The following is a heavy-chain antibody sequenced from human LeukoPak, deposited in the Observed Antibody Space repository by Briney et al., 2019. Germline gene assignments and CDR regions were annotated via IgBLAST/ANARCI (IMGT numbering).Heavy chain of an antibody. J-gene: IGHJ4*02. V-gene: IGHV4-39*07. CDR2: IYYSGSI. D-gene: IGHD5-18*01. CDR3: ASLTRGYSYGFLDY. CDR1: GGSISSSSYY. Sequence: SETLSLTCTVSGGSISSSSYYWGWIRQPPGKGLEWIGSIYYSGSIYYNPSLKSRVTISVDTSKNQFSLKLSSVTAADTAVYYCASLTRGYSYGFLDYWGQGTLVTVSS.